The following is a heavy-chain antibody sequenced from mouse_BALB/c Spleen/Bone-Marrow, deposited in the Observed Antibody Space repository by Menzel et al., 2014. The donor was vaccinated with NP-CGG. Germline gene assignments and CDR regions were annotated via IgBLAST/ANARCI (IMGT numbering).Heavy chain of an antibody. V-gene: IGHV1-77*01. CDR2: IYPGSDNT. CDR3: ARTTTATSY. Sequence: VQLQQSGAELARPGASVKLSCKASGYTFTDYYINWMKQRTGQGLGWIGEIYPGSDNTYYNEKFKGKATLTADKSSSTTYMQLSSLTSEDSAVYFCARTTTATSYWGQGTLVTVSA. CDR1: GYTFTDYY. D-gene: IGHD1-2*01. J-gene: IGHJ3*01.